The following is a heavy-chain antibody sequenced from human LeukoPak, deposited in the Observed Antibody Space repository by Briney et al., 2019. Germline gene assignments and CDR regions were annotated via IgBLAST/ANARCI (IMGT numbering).Heavy chain of an antibody. Sequence: GGSLRLSCAASGFTFDDYSMSWVRQAPGKGLEWVSGINWNGGSTGYADSVKGRFTISRDNAKNSLYLQMNSLRAEDTALYYCARGSGYTVLGAFDIWGQGTMVTVSS. CDR1: GFTFDDYS. V-gene: IGHV3-20*04. D-gene: IGHD3-22*01. CDR2: INWNGGST. J-gene: IGHJ3*02. CDR3: ARGSGYTVLGAFDI.